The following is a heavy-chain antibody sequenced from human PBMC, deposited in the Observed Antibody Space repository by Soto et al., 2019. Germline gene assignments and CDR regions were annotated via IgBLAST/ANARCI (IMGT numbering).Heavy chain of an antibody. Sequence: QVHLVQFGAEVRKPGSSVKVSCTASGGTFNTHTISWVRQAPGLGLEWMGRIIPMLGMSNSPHKFQGRVSITADKPTSTVYMALSRLTSDEPAVYYCATSYGSGSSHFDSWGQGTLVTVSS. CDR1: GGTFNTHT. V-gene: IGHV1-69*02. J-gene: IGHJ4*02. CDR3: ATSYGSGSSHFDS. CDR2: IIPMLGMS. D-gene: IGHD3-10*01.